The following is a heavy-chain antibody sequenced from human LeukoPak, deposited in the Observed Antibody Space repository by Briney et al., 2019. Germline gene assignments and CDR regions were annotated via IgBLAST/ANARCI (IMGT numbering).Heavy chain of an antibody. CDR3: AKWLEGGRPDFDS. CDR2: ISASGGST. J-gene: IGHJ4*02. V-gene: IGHV3-23*01. CDR1: GFAVSSYA. D-gene: IGHD2-15*01. Sequence: QPGESLRLSCAASGFAVSSYAMTWVRQAPGKGLEWVSAISASGGSTYYADSVKGRFTISRDNSRNTLYLQMNGLRAEDTAVYYCAKWLEGGRPDFDSWGQGTLVTVSS.